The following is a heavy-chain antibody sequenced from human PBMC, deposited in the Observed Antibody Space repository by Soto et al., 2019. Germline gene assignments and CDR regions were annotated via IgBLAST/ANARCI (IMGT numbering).Heavy chain of an antibody. J-gene: IGHJ5*02. CDR3: ARTDIVENWIDP. CDR1: GFTVTTQG. Sequence: GAPVEALCQAAGFTVTTQGISWVRQAPGQGLEWMGWINTYNGNTNYAQKLQGRVTMTTDTSTSTAYMELRSLRSDDTAVYYCARTDIVENWIDPWGQGTLVTVSS. CDR2: INTYNGNT. V-gene: IGHV1-18*01. D-gene: IGHD2-15*01.